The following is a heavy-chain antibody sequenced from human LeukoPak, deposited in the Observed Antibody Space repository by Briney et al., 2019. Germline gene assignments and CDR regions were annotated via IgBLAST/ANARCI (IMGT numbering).Heavy chain of an antibody. CDR3: ARGYIIPAANPDD. CDR2: ISYDGSNT. CDR1: GFTFSSFA. V-gene: IGHV3-30*04. J-gene: IGHJ4*02. D-gene: IGHD2-2*01. Sequence: GRSLRLSCAASGFTFSSFAVHWVRQAPGKGLDWVAVISYDGSNTYYADSVKGRFTISRDNYKNTLSLQMNSLRAGDTAVYYGARGYIIPAANPDDWGQGTLVTVSS.